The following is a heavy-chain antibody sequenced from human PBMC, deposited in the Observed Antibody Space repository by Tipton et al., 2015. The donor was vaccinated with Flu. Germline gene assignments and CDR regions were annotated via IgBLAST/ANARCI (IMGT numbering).Heavy chain of an antibody. Sequence: LRLSCAVYGGSFSGYYWSWIRQPPGKGLEWIGEINHSGSTNYNPSLKSRVTISVDTSKNQFSLKLSSVTAADTAVYYCARGRIQLPDYWGQGTLVTVSS. CDR2: INHSGST. V-gene: IGHV4-34*01. D-gene: IGHD5-18*01. CDR1: GGSFSGYY. CDR3: ARGRIQLPDY. J-gene: IGHJ4*02.